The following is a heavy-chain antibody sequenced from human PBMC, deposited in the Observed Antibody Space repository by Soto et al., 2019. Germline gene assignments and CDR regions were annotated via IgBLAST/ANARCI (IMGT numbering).Heavy chain of an antibody. V-gene: IGHV4-30-4*02. CDR1: GDSIGRGNKY. Sequence: SETLSLTCTVSGDSIGRGNKYWSWIRQAPGKGLEWIGYIFSSGTTYYNPSLKSRLTMSLDTSQNQFSLKLNSVTAADTAVYFCARVPSPFDFYYAMDVWGQGTTVTVSS. D-gene: IGHD3-16*01. J-gene: IGHJ6*02. CDR2: IFSSGTT. CDR3: ARVPSPFDFYYAMDV.